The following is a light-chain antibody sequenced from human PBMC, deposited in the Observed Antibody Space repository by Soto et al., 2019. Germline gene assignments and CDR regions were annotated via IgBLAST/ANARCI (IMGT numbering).Light chain of an antibody. CDR3: SSYTSSSTYF. J-gene: IGLJ1*01. V-gene: IGLV2-18*02. CDR2: EVS. Sequence: QSALTQPPSVSGSPGQSVTISCTGTSSDVGNYNRFSWYQQPPGTSPKVIIYEVSNRPSGVPCRFSGSKSGNTASLTISGLQAEDEADYYCSSYTSSSTYFFGTGTKVTVL. CDR1: SSDVGNYNR.